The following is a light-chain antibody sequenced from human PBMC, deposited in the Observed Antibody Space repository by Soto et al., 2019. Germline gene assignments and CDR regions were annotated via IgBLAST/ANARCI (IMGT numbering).Light chain of an antibody. CDR3: CSYAISSTVV. CDR2: EGS. J-gene: IGLJ2*01. Sequence: QSALTQPASVSGSPGQSITISCTGTSSDVGSYNLVSWYQQHPGKATKLMIYEGSKRPSGVSNRFSGSKSGNTASLTSSGLQAEDEADYYGCSYAISSTVVFGGGTKLTVL. CDR1: SSDVGSYNL. V-gene: IGLV2-23*01.